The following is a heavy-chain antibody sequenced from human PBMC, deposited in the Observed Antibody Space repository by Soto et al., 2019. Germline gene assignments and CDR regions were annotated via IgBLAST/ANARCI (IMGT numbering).Heavy chain of an antibody. CDR2: IYYSGRT. Sequence: QVQLQESGPGLVKPSQTLSLTCTVSGGSISSGGYYWSWIRQHPGKGLEWIGYIYYSGRTYYNPSLKSRLTISVDTSKNQFYLKLCSVTAADTAVYYCSSDWGSGSVSGYFDSWGQGTLVTVSS. J-gene: IGHJ4*02. CDR1: GGSISSGGYY. CDR3: SSDWGSGSVSGYFDS. D-gene: IGHD3-16*01. V-gene: IGHV4-31*03.